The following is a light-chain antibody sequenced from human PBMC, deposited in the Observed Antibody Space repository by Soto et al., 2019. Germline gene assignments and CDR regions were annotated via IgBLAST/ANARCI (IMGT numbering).Light chain of an antibody. CDR3: QQYNNWPPEGIT. Sequence: EIVMTQSPATLSVSPGERATLSCRASQSVSSNLAWYQQKPGQAPRLLIYGASTRATGIPARFSGSGSGTEFPLTLSSLQSEDFAVYYCQQYNNWPPEGITFGGGTKVDIK. CDR1: QSVSSN. V-gene: IGKV3-15*01. CDR2: GAS. J-gene: IGKJ4*01.